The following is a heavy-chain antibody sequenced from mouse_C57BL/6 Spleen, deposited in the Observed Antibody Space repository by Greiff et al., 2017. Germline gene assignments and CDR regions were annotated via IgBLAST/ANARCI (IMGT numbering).Heavy chain of an antibody. V-gene: IGHV1-18*01. Sequence: VQLQQSGPELVKPGASVKLPCKASGYTFTDYNMDWVKQSHGKSLEWIGDINPNNGGTNYNQKFKGKATLTVDKSSSTAYMELRSLTSEDTAVYYCARSEGYGNYYAMDYWGQGTSVTVSS. CDR2: INPNNGGT. CDR1: GYTFTDYN. J-gene: IGHJ4*01. CDR3: ARSEGYGNYYAMDY. D-gene: IGHD2-10*02.